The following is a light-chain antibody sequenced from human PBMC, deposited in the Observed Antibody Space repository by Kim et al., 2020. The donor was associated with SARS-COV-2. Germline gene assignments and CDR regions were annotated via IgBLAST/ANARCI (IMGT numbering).Light chain of an antibody. CDR2: GAS. Sequence: ASIGDRVTIPCRASQAISKYLAWYQQKPGKAPKLLIHGASTLQSGVPSRFSGSGFGTDFTLTISSLQPGDVATYYCQRYNGAPWTFGRGTKVDIK. V-gene: IGKV1-27*01. J-gene: IGKJ1*01. CDR1: QAISKY. CDR3: QRYNGAPWT.